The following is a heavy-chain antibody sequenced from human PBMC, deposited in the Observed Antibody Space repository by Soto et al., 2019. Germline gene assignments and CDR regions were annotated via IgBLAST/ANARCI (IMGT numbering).Heavy chain of an antibody. CDR2: IIPIFGTA. D-gene: IGHD2-15*01. V-gene: IGHV1-69*13. J-gene: IGHJ6*02. CDR3: ARAQQVVVAASEHYYYYGMDV. Sequence: SVKVSCTASGGTFSSYAIRWVRQAPGQGLEWMGGIIPIFGTANYAQKFQGRVTITADESTSTAYMELSSLRSEDTAAYYCARAQQVVVAASEHYYYYGMDVWGQGTTVT. CDR1: GGTFSSYA.